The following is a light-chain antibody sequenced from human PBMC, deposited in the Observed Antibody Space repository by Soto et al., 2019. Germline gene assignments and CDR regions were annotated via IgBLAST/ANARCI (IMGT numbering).Light chain of an antibody. CDR3: QQSYSTPWT. Sequence: DIQMTQSPSSLSASVGDRVTITCRASQSVITYLNWYQQKPGRAPKLLISAASSLQSGVPSRFSGWRSEIHFTLTISSLQPEDFATYYCQQSYSTPWTFGQGTRLEIK. V-gene: IGKV1-39*01. CDR2: AAS. J-gene: IGKJ2*01. CDR1: QSVITY.